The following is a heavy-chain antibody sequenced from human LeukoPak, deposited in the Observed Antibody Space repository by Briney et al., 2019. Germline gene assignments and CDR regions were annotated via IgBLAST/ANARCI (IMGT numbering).Heavy chain of an antibody. J-gene: IGHJ6*04. CDR3: ARDVRRALRFNNFYPYFGMDV. V-gene: IGHV4-59*01. CDR2: IYPNGST. CDR1: GGSINFY. Sequence: PSETLSLTCSVSGGSINFYWSWIRQSPGKGLEWIGCIYPNGSTSYNSPLKIRVTISLDTSKKQVSLMLKSVTAADTAVYYCARDVRRALRFNNFYPYFGMDVWGKGTTVIVST. D-gene: IGHD3-3*01.